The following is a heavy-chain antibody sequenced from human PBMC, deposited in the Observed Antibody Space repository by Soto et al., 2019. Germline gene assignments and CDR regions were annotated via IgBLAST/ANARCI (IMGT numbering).Heavy chain of an antibody. CDR2: IIPIFGIG. V-gene: IGHV1-69*01. CDR3: ARSAITLFGVVSIPPHYYSEMDV. J-gene: IGHJ6*02. CDR1: GGTFNRYA. Sequence: QVQLVQSGAEVKKPGSSVKVSCKASGGTFNRYAISWVRQAPGQGLEWMGGIIPIFGIGNDAQRFQGGVPITAYEATGTAYMELSSLRSEDTGVYYCARSAITLFGVVSIPPHYYSEMDVWGQGTTVTVSS. D-gene: IGHD3-3*01.